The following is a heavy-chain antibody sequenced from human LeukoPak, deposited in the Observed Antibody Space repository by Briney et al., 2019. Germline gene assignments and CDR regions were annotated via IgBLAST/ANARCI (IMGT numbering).Heavy chain of an antibody. Sequence: SETLSLTCTVSGDSISSCYWSWIQQPPGKGLESIGFISTSAGTDYNPSLKSRVTISLDTSKNHFSLTLTSVTAADTAVYYCARLRGDRTAMLDYWGQGTLLTVSS. CDR1: GDSISSCY. CDR2: ISTSAGT. V-gene: IGHV4-4*09. D-gene: IGHD5-18*01. CDR3: ARLRGDRTAMLDY. J-gene: IGHJ4*02.